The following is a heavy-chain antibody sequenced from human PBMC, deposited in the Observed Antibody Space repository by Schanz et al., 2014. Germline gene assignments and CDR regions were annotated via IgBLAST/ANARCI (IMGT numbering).Heavy chain of an antibody. J-gene: IGHJ4*02. D-gene: IGHD6-13*01. CDR3: ASSGAGYSSSWDFDY. Sequence: QVQLVQSGAEVKKPGSSMKVSCKASGGTFNSYTINWVRQAPGQGLEWMGRIIPILGIANYAQKFQGRVTFTADKSTFTAYMDVSSLRSEDTAVYYCASSGAGYSSSWDFDYWGQGTLVTVSS. V-gene: IGHV1-69*02. CDR1: GGTFNSYT. CDR2: IIPILGIA.